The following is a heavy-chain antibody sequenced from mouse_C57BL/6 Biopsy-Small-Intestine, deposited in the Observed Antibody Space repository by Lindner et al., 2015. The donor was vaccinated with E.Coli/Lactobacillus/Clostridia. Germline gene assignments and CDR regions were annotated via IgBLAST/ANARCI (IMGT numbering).Heavy chain of an antibody. Sequence: VQLQESGPVLVAPSQSLSITCTVSGFSLTNYGVHWVRQPPGQGLEWLGVIWAGGSRNYNSTLVSRLSISKDNSKSQVFLKMNSLQIDDTAMYYCAKSMVRDAMDYWGQGTSVTVSS. CDR1: GFSLTNYG. CDR2: IWAGGSR. CDR3: AKSMVRDAMDY. V-gene: IGHV2-9*01. J-gene: IGHJ4*01. D-gene: IGHD2-3*01.